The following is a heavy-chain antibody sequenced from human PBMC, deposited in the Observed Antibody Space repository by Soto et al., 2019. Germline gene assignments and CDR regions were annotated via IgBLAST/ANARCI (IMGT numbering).Heavy chain of an antibody. CDR1: GFTFDDYA. CDR3: AKDRFRSSSWLAFDY. Sequence: PGGSLRLSCAASGFTFDDYAMHWVRQAPGKGLEWVSGISWNSGSIGYADSVKGRFTISRDNAKNSLYLQMNSLRAEDTALYYCAKDRFRSSSWLAFDYWGQGTLVTVSS. J-gene: IGHJ4*02. D-gene: IGHD6-13*01. V-gene: IGHV3-9*01. CDR2: ISWNSGSI.